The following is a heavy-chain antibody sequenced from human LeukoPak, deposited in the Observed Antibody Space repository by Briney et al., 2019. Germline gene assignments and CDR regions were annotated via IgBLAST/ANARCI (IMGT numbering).Heavy chain of an antibody. Sequence: GGSLRLSCAASGFTFSSYSMNWVRQAPGKGLEWVSSISSSSSYIYYADSVKGRFTISRDNAKNSLYLQMNSLRAEDTAVYYCARHCSGGSCYYYYYGMGVWGQGTTVTVSS. J-gene: IGHJ6*02. D-gene: IGHD2-15*01. CDR3: ARHCSGGSCYYYYYGMGV. CDR1: GFTFSSYS. CDR2: ISSSSSYI. V-gene: IGHV3-21*01.